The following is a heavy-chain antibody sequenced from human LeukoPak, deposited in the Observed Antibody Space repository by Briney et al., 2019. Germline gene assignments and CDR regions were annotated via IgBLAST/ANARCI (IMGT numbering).Heavy chain of an antibody. Sequence: GGSLRLSCAASGFTFSGSTLHWVRQASGKGLEWVGRITSKANSYATAYAASVKGRFTISRDDSKNTAYLQMNSLKTEDTAVYYCSSPIHYGDYDYYYGLDVWGQGTTVTVSS. CDR1: GFTFSGST. CDR2: ITSKANSYAT. D-gene: IGHD4-17*01. V-gene: IGHV3-73*01. CDR3: SSPIHYGDYDYYYGLDV. J-gene: IGHJ6*02.